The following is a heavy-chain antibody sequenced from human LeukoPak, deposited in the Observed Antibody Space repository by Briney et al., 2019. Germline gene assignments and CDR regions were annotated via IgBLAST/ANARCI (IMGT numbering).Heavy chain of an antibody. CDR3: ASAWIAAAGSIDY. CDR1: GGSFSGYY. Sequence: PSETLSLTCAVYGGSFSGYYWSWIRQPPGRGLERIGEINHSGSTNYNPSLKSRVTISVDTSKNQFSLKLSSVTAADTAVYYCASAWIAAAGSIDYWGQGTLVTVSS. J-gene: IGHJ4*02. V-gene: IGHV4-34*01. D-gene: IGHD6-13*01. CDR2: INHSGST.